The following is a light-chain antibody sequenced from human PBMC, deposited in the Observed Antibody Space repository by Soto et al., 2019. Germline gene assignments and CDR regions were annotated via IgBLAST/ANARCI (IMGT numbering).Light chain of an antibody. CDR1: QTINTW. CDR3: QQYHTYSWT. J-gene: IGKJ1*01. V-gene: IGKV1-5*03. CDR2: KAS. Sequence: DIEMTQSPSTLSASVGDKVTITCRASQTINTWLAWYQQKPGKAPKVLIYKASTLESGVPSRFSGSGSETEFTLTISSLQPDDFATYYCQQYHTYSWTCGQGTKVEIK.